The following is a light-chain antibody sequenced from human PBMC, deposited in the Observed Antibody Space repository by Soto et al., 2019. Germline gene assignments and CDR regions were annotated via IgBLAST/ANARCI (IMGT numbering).Light chain of an antibody. CDR3: QQRTNWPPV. V-gene: IGKV3-11*01. Sequence: EVVLTQSPATLSLSPGDRATLSCRASQSVRNFLVWYQHRRGQAPRLLIYDASNRAPGIPARFSGSGSGTDFTLTISSPEPEDFAVYYCQQRTNWPPVFGGGTKVEIE. CDR2: DAS. J-gene: IGKJ4*01. CDR1: QSVRNF.